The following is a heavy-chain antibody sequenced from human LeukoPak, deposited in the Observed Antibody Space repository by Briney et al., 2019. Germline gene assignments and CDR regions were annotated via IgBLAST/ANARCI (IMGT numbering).Heavy chain of an antibody. CDR2: IYTRGST. V-gene: IGHV3-53*01. D-gene: IGHD6-13*01. CDR1: GFTVSSYY. J-gene: IGHJ5*02. CDR3: ATPSGYSSRGAFDP. Sequence: GGSLRLSCAASGFTVSSYYMSWVRQPPGKGLECVSFIYTRGSTYFADSVKGRFSISRDNSKNMLYLQMNSLSAEDTAVYYCATPSGYSSRGAFDPWGQGTLVTVSS.